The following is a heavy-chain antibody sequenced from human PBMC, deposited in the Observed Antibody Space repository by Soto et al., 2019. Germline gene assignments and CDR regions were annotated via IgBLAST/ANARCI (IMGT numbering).Heavy chain of an antibody. D-gene: IGHD4-17*01. Sequence: SETLSLTCTVSGGSISSSSYYWGWIRQPPGKGLEWIGSIYYSGSTYYNPSLKSRVTISVDTSKNQFSLKLSSVTAADTAVYYCARHQRYGDYRYYFDYRGQGTLVTVSS. CDR1: GGSISSSSYY. J-gene: IGHJ4*02. V-gene: IGHV4-39*01. CDR3: ARHQRYGDYRYYFDY. CDR2: IYYSGST.